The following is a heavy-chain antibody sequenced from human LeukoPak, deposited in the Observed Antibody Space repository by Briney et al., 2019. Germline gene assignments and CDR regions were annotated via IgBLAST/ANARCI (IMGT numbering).Heavy chain of an antibody. V-gene: IGHV3-23*01. CDR1: GFTFSNYA. D-gene: IGHD7-27*01. CDR2: ISGSGGST. CDR3: AKDRPLNWGYHFDY. J-gene: IGHJ4*02. Sequence: RTGGSLRLSCAASGFTFSNYAMSWVRQAPGEGLEGVSSISGSGGSTYYADSVKGRFTISRDNSKNTMSLQMNSLRAEDTAVYYCAKDRPLNWGYHFDYWGQGTLVTVSS.